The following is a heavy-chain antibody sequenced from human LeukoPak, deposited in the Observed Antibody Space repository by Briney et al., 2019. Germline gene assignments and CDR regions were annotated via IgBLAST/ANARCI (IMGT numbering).Heavy chain of an antibody. D-gene: IGHD3-22*01. J-gene: IGHJ4*02. Sequence: PGGSLRLSCAASGFTFSSYSMNWVRQAPGKGLEWVSSISSSSSYIYYADSVKGRFTISRDNAKNSLYLQMNSLRAEDTAVYYCARSSYYYDSSGYSRDYWGQGTLVTVSS. V-gene: IGHV3-21*01. CDR3: ARSSYYYDSSGYSRDY. CDR1: GFTFSSYS. CDR2: ISSSSSYI.